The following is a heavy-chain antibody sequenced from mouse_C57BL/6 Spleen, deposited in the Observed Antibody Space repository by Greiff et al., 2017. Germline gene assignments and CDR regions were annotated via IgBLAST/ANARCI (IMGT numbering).Heavy chain of an antibody. D-gene: IGHD1-1*01. V-gene: IGHV1-22*01. J-gene: IGHJ2*01. CDR3: ARSTVDFDY. CDR2: INPNNGGT. Sequence: EVKLQESGPELVKPGASVKMSCKASGYTFTDYNMHWVKQSHGKSLEWIGYINPNNGGTSYNQKFKGKATLTVNKSSSTAYMELRSLTSEDSAVYYCARSTVDFDYWGQGTTLTVSS. CDR1: GYTFTDYN.